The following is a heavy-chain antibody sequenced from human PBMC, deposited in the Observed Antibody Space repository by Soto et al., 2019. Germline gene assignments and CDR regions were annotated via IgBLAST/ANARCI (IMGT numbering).Heavy chain of an antibody. V-gene: IGHV3-53*01. CDR1: GFTVSSNY. CDR3: ARDRVESGYPEYFQH. CDR2: IYSGGST. D-gene: IGHD3-22*01. J-gene: IGHJ1*01. Sequence: PGGSLRLCCAASGFTVSSNYMSWVRQAPGKGLEWVSVIYSGGSTYYADSVKGRFTISRDNSKNTLYLQMNSLRAEDTAVYYCARDRVESGYPEYFQHWGQGTQVTVSS.